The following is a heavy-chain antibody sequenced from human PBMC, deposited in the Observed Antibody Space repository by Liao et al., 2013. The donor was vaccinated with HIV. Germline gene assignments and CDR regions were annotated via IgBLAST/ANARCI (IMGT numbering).Heavy chain of an antibody. CDR3: ARITYYYDSSGYYYYFDY. CDR1: GDLIRRDNYY. CDR2: IYTGMSTTGTT. J-gene: IGHJ4*02. V-gene: IGHV4-61*02. Sequence: QVQLQESGPGLVKPSQTLSLTCTVSGDLIRRDNYYWTWIRQPAGRGLEWIGHIYTGMSTTGTTNYNPSLKSRVTISVDTSKNQFSLKLSSVTAADTAVYYCARITYYYDSSGYYYYFDYWAREPWSPSPQ. D-gene: IGHD3-22*01.